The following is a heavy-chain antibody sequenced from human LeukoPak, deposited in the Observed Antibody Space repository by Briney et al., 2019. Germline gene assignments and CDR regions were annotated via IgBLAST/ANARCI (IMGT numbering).Heavy chain of an antibody. V-gene: IGHV3-48*03. J-gene: IGHJ3*01. D-gene: IGHD6-13*01. CDR2: ISNSGSTI. CDR3: ARDPGSTWRAFDF. CDR1: GFTFSSFE. Sequence: GGSLRLSCAASGFTFSSFEMNWVGQAPGKGLEWIAYISNSGSTIYYADSVKGRFTISRDNAKNSLYLQMNSLRAEDTAVYYCARDPGSTWRAFDFWGQGTMVTVSS.